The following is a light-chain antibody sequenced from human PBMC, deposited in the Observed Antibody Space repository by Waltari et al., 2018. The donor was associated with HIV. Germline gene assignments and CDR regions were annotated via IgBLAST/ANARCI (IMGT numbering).Light chain of an antibody. V-gene: IGKV4-1*01. J-gene: IGKJ2*03. CDR1: QSLLYSSNNKNY. CDR3: QQYHSVPYS. CDR2: WAS. Sequence: DIVMTQSPDSLAVSLGERATINCKSSQSLLYSSNNKNYLTWYQQKPGQPPKLLIYWASTRESGVPDRFSGSGSGTDFTLTISSLQAEDVAVYFCQQYHSVPYSFGQGTKVEVK.